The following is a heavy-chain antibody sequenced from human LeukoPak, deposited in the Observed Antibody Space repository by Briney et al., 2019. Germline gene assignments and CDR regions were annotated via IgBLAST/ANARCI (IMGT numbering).Heavy chain of an antibody. V-gene: IGHV3-23*01. CDR1: GFTFSDYN. D-gene: IGHD3-10*01. J-gene: IGHJ4*02. CDR2: ISGSGGST. CDR3: AKGYYGSGSYGWFDY. Sequence: PGGSLRLSCAASGFTFSDYNMRWIRQAPGKGLVWVSAISGSGGSTYYADSVKGRFTISRDNSKNTLFLHMNSLRAEDTAVYSCAKGYYGSGSYGWFDYWGQGTLVTVSS.